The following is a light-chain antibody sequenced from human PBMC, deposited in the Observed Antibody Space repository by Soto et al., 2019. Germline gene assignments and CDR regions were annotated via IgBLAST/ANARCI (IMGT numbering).Light chain of an antibody. Sequence: SYELTQPPSVSVAPGQTARITCGGNNIGSKSVHWYQQKPGQAPVLVVYDDSDRPSGIPERFSGSNSGNTATLTISRVGAGDEADYYCQVWDSSSDHYDCGTGTTLTVL. J-gene: IGLJ1*01. V-gene: IGLV3-21*02. CDR1: NIGSKS. CDR3: QVWDSSSDHYD. CDR2: DDS.